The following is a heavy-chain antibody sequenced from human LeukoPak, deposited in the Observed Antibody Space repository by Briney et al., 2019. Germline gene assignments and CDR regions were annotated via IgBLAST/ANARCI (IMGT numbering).Heavy chain of an antibody. CDR2: INHSGST. V-gene: IGHV4-34*01. J-gene: IGHJ4*02. Sequence: PSETLSLTCAVYGGSFSGYYWSWIRQPPGKGLEWIGEINHSGSTNYNPSLKSRVTISVDTSKNQFSLKLSSVTAADTAVYYCASVDRAMFYYFDYWGQGTLVTVSS. D-gene: IGHD5-18*01. CDR1: GGSFSGYY. CDR3: ASVDRAMFYYFDY.